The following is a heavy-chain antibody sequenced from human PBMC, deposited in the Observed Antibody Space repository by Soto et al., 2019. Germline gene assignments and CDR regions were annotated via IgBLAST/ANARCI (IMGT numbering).Heavy chain of an antibody. V-gene: IGHV3-9*01. J-gene: IGHJ4*02. D-gene: IGHD6-13*01. CDR1: GFIFDDYA. CDR2: ISWNSGSI. Sequence: PGGSLRLSCAASGFIFDDYAMHWVRQAPGKGLEWVSGISWNSGSIGYADSVKGRFTISRDNAKNSLYLQMNSLRPEDTALYYCASAAGTGYWGQGTLVTVSS. CDR3: ASAAGTGY.